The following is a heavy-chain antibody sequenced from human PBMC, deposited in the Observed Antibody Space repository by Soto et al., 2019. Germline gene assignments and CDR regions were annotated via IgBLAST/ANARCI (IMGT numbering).Heavy chain of an antibody. J-gene: IGHJ4*02. V-gene: IGHV3-23*01. CDR1: GVTFSSYA. CDR2: ISGSGGST. CDR3: AILNIAVAGTDY. Sequence: GGSLRLSCAASGVTFSSYAMSWVRQAPGKGLEWVSAISGSGGSTYYADSVKGRFTISRDNSKNTLYLQMNSLRAEDTAVYYCAILNIAVAGTDYWGQGTLVTVSS. D-gene: IGHD6-19*01.